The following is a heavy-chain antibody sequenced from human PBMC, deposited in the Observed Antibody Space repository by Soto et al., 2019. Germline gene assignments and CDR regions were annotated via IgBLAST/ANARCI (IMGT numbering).Heavy chain of an antibody. J-gene: IGHJ6*02. CDR2: IFYSGST. CDR1: GGSISSGGYY. D-gene: IGHD1-26*01. Sequence: QVQLQESGPGLVKPSQTLSLTCTVSGGSISSGGYYWSWIRQHPGKGLEWIGYIFYSGSTYYNPSLKSRVTISVDTSKNQFSLKLSSVTAADTAVYYCARVVGATPYYYYGMDVWGQGTTVTVSS. V-gene: IGHV4-31*03. CDR3: ARVVGATPYYYYGMDV.